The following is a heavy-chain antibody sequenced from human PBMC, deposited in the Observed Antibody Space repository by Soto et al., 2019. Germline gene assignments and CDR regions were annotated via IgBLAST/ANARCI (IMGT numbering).Heavy chain of an antibody. V-gene: IGHV1-18*01. CDR2: ISAYNGNT. CDR1: GYTFTNFG. D-gene: IGHD3-16*01. Sequence: QVQLVQSGAEVKKPGASVKVSCKTSGYTFTNFGLSWVRQAPGQGLEWMGWISAYNGNTNYAQNFQGRVTMTTDTSESTAYMELMGLRCEDTAVSDVARGGTPVDDWGQVNLVTVSS. J-gene: IGHJ4*02. CDR3: ARGGTPVDD.